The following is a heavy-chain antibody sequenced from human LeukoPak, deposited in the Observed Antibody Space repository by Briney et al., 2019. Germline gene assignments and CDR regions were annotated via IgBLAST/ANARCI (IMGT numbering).Heavy chain of an antibody. CDR2: IYTSGST. V-gene: IGHV4-4*07. Sequence: SETLSLTCTVSGGSISSYYWSWIRQPAGKGLEWIGRIYTSGSTNYNPSLKSRVTMSVDTSKNQFSLKLSSVTAADTAVYYCARDPDELGDYYYMDVWGKGTTVTVSS. CDR1: GGSISSYY. J-gene: IGHJ6*03. CDR3: ARDPDELGDYYYMDV. D-gene: IGHD3-16*01.